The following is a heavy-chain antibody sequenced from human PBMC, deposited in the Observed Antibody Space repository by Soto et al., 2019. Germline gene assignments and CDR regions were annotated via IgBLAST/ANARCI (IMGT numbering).Heavy chain of an antibody. CDR2: IYYSGST. J-gene: IGHJ5*02. Sequence: SETLSLTCTVSGGSISSSSYYWGWIRQPPGKGLEWIGSIYYSGSTYYNPSLKSRVTISVDTSKNQFSLKLRSVTAADTAVYYCARDSFRWLPNWFDPWGHGTLVTVSS. V-gene: IGHV4-39*02. D-gene: IGHD5-12*01. CDR3: ARDSFRWLPNWFDP. CDR1: GGSISSSSYY.